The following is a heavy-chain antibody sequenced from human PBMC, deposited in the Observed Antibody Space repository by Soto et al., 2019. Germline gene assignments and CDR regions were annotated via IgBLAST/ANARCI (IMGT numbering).Heavy chain of an antibody. CDR1: GFTFSNYG. Sequence: QVQLVESGGGVVQPGRSLRLSCAASGFTFSNYGMHWVRQAPGKGLEWVAVIWYDGSNKYYADSVKGRFTISRDNSKKTLYLEMNSLRADDTAVYYCTRGYGDISWVSDYWGQGTLVTVSS. J-gene: IGHJ4*02. CDR3: TRGYGDISWVSDY. CDR2: IWYDGSNK. V-gene: IGHV3-33*01. D-gene: IGHD4-17*01.